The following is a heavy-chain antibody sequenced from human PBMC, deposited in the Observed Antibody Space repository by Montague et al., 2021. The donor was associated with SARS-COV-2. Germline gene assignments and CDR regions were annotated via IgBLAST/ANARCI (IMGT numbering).Heavy chain of an antibody. V-gene: IGHV4-39*01. CDR3: ARHRTYCYVVRGTLRYTPDY. J-gene: IGHJ4*02. Sequence: SETLSLTCTVSGGSISSSSYYWGWIRQLPGKGLEWIGYIYYSGSTYYNPSLKSRVSMSVDTSKKQFSLKLTSVTAADTAVYYCARHRTYCYVVRGTLRYTPDYWGQGTLVTVSS. CDR2: IYYSGST. CDR1: GGSISSSSYY. D-gene: IGHD3-16*02.